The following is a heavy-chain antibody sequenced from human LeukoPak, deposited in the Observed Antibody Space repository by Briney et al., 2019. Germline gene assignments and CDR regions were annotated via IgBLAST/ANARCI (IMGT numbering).Heavy chain of an antibody. J-gene: IGHJ4*02. V-gene: IGHV3-23*01. D-gene: IGHD6-19*01. CDR3: AKGEQWLVLDASFDY. CDR1: GFTFSSYA. CDR2: ISGSGDNT. Sequence: GGSLRLSCAASGFTFSSYAMSWVRQAPGKGLEWVSGISGSGDNTYYADSVKGRFTISRDNSKNTLYLQMNSLRAEDTAVYYCAKGEQWLVLDASFDYWGQGTLVTVSS.